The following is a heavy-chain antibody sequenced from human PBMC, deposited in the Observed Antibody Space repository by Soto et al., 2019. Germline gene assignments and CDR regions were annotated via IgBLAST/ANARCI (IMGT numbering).Heavy chain of an antibody. J-gene: IGHJ4*02. V-gene: IGHV1-69*01. CDR3: ARHDDMTTVTKGINY. D-gene: IGHD4-17*01. CDR1: GGTFSSYA. CDR2: IIPSFGTA. Sequence: QVQLVQSGAEVKKPGSSVKVSCKASGGTFSSYAISWLRQAPGQVLEWMGGIIPSFGTANYAQKFQGRVTITADESTSTAYMELSSLRSEDTAVYDCARHDDMTTVTKGINYWGQGTLVTVSS.